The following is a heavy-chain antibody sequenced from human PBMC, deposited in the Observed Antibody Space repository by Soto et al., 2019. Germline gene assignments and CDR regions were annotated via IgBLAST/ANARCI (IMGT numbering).Heavy chain of an antibody. Sequence: GSLSLSCAASGFTVSSNYMSWVRQAPGKGLEWVSVIYSGGSTYYADSVKGRFTISRDKSKNTLYLQMNSLIAEDTAVYYCARAGYSYGLYGMDVWGQGTTVTVSS. V-gene: IGHV3-53*01. D-gene: IGHD5-18*01. CDR2: IYSGGST. CDR1: GFTVSSNY. CDR3: ARAGYSYGLYGMDV. J-gene: IGHJ6*02.